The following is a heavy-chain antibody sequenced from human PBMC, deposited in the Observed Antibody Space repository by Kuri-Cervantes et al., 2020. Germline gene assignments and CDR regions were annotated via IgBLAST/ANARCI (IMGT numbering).Heavy chain of an antibody. CDR1: GYTFTSYD. Sequence: ASVKVSCKASGYTFTSYDINWVRQATGQGLEWMGWMNPNSGNTGYAQKFQGRVTMTTDTSTSTAYMELRSLGSDDTAVYYCARVDLLYDFWSGQNFNWFDPWGQGTLVTVSS. CDR3: ARVDLLYDFWSGQNFNWFDP. V-gene: IGHV1-8*01. D-gene: IGHD3-3*01. J-gene: IGHJ5*02. CDR2: MNPNSGNT.